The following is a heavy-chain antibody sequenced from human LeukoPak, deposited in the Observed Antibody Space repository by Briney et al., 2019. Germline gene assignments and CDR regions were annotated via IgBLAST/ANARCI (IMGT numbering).Heavy chain of an antibody. D-gene: IGHD5-18*01. J-gene: IGHJ4*02. Sequence: PSETLSLTCTVSGGSLSSSSAYWGWIRQPPGKGLEWIGSIYYSKNTYYNPSLKSRVTISADTSKNQFSLTLGSVSATDTAVYYCVSPRGFSYGYFDYWGQGTLVTVSS. CDR3: VSPRGFSYGYFDY. CDR2: IYYSKNT. CDR1: GGSLSSSSAY. V-gene: IGHV4-39*01.